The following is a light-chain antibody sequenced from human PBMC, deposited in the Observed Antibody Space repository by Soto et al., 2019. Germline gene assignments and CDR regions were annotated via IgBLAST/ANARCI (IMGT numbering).Light chain of an antibody. CDR3: QQYNNWPPART. CDR2: GAS. V-gene: IGKV3-15*01. J-gene: IGKJ4*01. CDR1: QSVSSN. Sequence: EIVMTQSPATLSLSPGERATLSCRASQSVSSNLAWYQQKPGQAPRLLIYGASTRATGIPARFSGSGSGTEFTLTISSLQSEDFAVYYCQQYNNWPPARTFGGGTKVEIK.